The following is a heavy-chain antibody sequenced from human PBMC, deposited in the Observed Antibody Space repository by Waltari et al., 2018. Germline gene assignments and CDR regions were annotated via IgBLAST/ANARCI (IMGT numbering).Heavy chain of an antibody. J-gene: IGHJ4*02. D-gene: IGHD3-22*01. V-gene: IGHV3-11*01. CDR3: ARFDTYSYDNRGYSGSFDY. CDR1: GLSFSAYY. CDR2: ISNNDDTI. Sequence: QVQLVESGGSSVPPGGFLRISCEASGLSFSAYYISWIRQAPGKGLEGLSYISNNDDTIHYAGSVKGRFTISRDNHKRSLYLQMNNLRAEDTAVYYCARFDTYSYDNRGYSGSFDYWGQGALVTVSS.